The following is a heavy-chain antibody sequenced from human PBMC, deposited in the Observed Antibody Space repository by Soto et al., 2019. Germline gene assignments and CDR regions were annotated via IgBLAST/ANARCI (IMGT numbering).Heavy chain of an antibody. CDR3: ASGGIAAAGWGLNYFDY. CDR1: GYTFTSYD. D-gene: IGHD6-13*01. CDR2: MNPNSGNT. Sequence: GASVKVSCKASGYTFTSYDINWVRQATGQGLEWMGWMNPNSGNTGYAQKFQGRVTMTRNTSISTAYMELSSLRSEDTAVYYCASGGIAAAGWGLNYFDYWGQGTLVTVSS. V-gene: IGHV1-8*01. J-gene: IGHJ4*02.